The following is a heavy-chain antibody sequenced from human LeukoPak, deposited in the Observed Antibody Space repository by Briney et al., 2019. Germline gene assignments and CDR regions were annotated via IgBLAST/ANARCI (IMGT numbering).Heavy chain of an antibody. J-gene: IGHJ4*02. CDR2: ISAYNGNT. V-gene: IGHV1-18*01. CDR1: GYTFTSYG. CDR3: ARVFTEADSSVGY. Sequence: ASVKVSCKASGYTFTSYGISWVRQAPGQGLEWMGWISAYNGNTNYAQMLQGRVTMTRNTSISTAYMELSSLRSEDTAVYYCARVFTEADSSVGYWGQGTLVTVSS. D-gene: IGHD6-13*01.